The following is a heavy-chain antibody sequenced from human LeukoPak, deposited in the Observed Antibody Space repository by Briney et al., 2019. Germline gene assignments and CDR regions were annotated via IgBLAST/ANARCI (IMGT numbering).Heavy chain of an antibody. J-gene: IGHJ6*02. V-gene: IGHV3-21*01. CDR2: ISSSSSYI. D-gene: IGHD2-2*01. CDR1: GFTFSSYS. CDR3: ARSCSGTSCYPEGHYGMDV. Sequence: GGSLRLSCAASGFTFSSYSMNWVRQAPGKGLEWVSSISSSSSYIYYADSVKGRFTISRDNAKNSLYLQMNSLRAEDTAVYYCARSCSGTSCYPEGHYGMDVWGQGTTVTVSS.